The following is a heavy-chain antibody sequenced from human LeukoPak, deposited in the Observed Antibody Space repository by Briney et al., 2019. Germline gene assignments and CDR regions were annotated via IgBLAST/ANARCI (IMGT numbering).Heavy chain of an antibody. CDR2: IQSAGNT. CDR3: AREGGGYNNRGFDY. D-gene: IGHD5-24*01. J-gene: IGHJ4*02. Sequence: GGSLRLSCAASGFDVSNHYLNWIRQAPGKGLEWVSYIQSAGNTYYADSVKGRFTTSRDNAKNSLYLQMNSLRAEDTAVYYCAREGGGYNNRGFDYWGQGTLVTVSS. CDR1: GFDVSNHY. V-gene: IGHV3-53*01.